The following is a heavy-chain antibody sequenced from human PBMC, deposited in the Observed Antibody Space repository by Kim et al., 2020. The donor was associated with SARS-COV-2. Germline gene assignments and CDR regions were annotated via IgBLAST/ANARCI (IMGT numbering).Heavy chain of an antibody. CDR1: GYTFTSYA. CDR2: INAGNGNT. Sequence: ASVKVSCKASGYTFTSYAMHWVRQAPGQRLEWMGWINAGNGNTKYSQKFQGRVTITRDTSASTAYMELSSLRSEDTAVYYCARVYSGYDAPLAGWFDPWGQGTLVTVSS. D-gene: IGHD5-12*01. V-gene: IGHV1-3*01. CDR3: ARVYSGYDAPLAGWFDP. J-gene: IGHJ5*02.